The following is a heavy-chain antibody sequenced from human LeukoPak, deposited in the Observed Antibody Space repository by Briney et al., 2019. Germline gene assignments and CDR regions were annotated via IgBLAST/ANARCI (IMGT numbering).Heavy chain of an antibody. V-gene: IGHV1-2*06. CDR1: GYTFTGYY. J-gene: IGHJ6*03. Sequence: ASVKVSCKASGYTFTGYYMHWVRQAPGQGLEWMGRINPNSGGTNYAQKFQGRVTMTRDTSISTAYMELSRLRSDDTAVYYCVRGGICSSTSCPTIYYMDVWGKGTTVTVSS. CDR3: VRGGICSSTSCPTIYYMDV. D-gene: IGHD2-2*01. CDR2: INPNSGGT.